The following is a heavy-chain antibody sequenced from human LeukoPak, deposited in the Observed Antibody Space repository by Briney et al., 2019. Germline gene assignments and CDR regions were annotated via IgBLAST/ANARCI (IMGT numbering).Heavy chain of an antibody. CDR1: GGSFSGYY. Sequence: SETLSLTCAVYGGSFSGYYWSWIRQPPGKGLEWIGEINHSGSTNYNPSLKSRVTISVDTSKNQFSLKLSSVTAADTAVYYCARRGADPWDFDYWGQGTLVTVSS. J-gene: IGHJ4*02. CDR2: INHSGST. D-gene: IGHD3-10*01. V-gene: IGHV4-34*01. CDR3: ARRGADPWDFDY.